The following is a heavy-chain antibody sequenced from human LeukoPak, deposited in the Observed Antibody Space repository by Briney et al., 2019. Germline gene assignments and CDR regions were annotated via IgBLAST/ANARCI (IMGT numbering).Heavy chain of an antibody. CDR3: ARGGDIVVVPASYYYYYMDV. J-gene: IGHJ6*03. Sequence: ASVKVSCKASGYTFTGYYMHWVRQAPGQGLEWMAWINPNSGGTNYAQKFQGRVTMTRDTSISTAYMELSRLRSDDTAVYYCARGGDIVVVPASYYYYYMDVWGKGTTVTVSS. CDR1: GYTFTGYY. D-gene: IGHD2-2*01. CDR2: INPNSGGT. V-gene: IGHV1-2*02.